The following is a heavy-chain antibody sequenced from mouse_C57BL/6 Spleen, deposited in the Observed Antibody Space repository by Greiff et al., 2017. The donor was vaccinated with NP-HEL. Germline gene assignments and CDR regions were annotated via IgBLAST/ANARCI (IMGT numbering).Heavy chain of an antibody. V-gene: IGHV14-4*01. Sequence: EVQLQQSGAELVRPGASVKLSCTASGFNIKDDYMHWVKQRPEQGLEWIGWIDPENGDTEYASKFQGKATITADTSSNTAYLQLSSLTSEDTAVYYGTRLYYSNYVDFDYWGQGTTLTVSS. CDR2: IDPENGDT. CDR3: TRLYYSNYVDFDY. D-gene: IGHD2-5*01. J-gene: IGHJ2*01. CDR1: GFNIKDDY.